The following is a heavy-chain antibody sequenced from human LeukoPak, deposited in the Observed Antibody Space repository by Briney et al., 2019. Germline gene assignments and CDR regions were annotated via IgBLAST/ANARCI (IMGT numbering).Heavy chain of an antibody. CDR2: IYYSGST. Sequence: PSDTLSLTCAVYGRSFSGYYWRWIRQPPGKGLEWIGYIYYSGSTNYNPSLKSRVTISVDTSKNQFSLKLSSVTAADTAVYYCATYSSGWYPYYFDYWGQGTLVTVSS. CDR3: ATYSSGWYPYYFDY. CDR1: GRSFSGYY. J-gene: IGHJ4*02. D-gene: IGHD6-19*01. V-gene: IGHV4-59*07.